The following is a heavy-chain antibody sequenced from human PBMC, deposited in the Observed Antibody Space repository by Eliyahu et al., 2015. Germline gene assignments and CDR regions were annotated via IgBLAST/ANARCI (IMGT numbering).Heavy chain of an antibody. V-gene: IGHV3-66*01. J-gene: IGHJ2*01. CDR1: GFTVSSNY. Sequence: EVQLVESGGGLVQPGGSLRLSCAASGFTVSSNYMSWVRQAPGKGLEWVSVIYSGGSTYYAYSVKGRFTISRDNSKNTLYLQMNSLRAEDTAVYYCARDGDTRLGYFDLWGRGTLVTVSS. D-gene: IGHD4-17*01. CDR2: IYSGGST. CDR3: ARDGDTRLGYFDL.